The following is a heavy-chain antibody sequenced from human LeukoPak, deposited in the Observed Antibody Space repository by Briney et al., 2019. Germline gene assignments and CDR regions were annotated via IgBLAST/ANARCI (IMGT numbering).Heavy chain of an antibody. CDR1: GFTFSSYA. J-gene: IGHJ4*02. V-gene: IGHV3-64*01. Sequence: EPGGSLRLSCAACGFTFSSYAMHWVRQAPGKGLEYVSAISSNGGSTSYANSVKGRFAISRDNSKNTLYLQMGSLRAEDMAVYYCVRDASIVVRCSDYWGQGTLVTVSS. CDR3: VRDASIVVRCSDY. D-gene: IGHD6-6*01. CDR2: ISSNGGST.